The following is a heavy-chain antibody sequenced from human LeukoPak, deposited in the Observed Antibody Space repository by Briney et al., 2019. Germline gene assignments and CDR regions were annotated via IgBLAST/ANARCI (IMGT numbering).Heavy chain of an antibody. J-gene: IGHJ6*03. CDR3: AKGMVRGVIGAYYYYYMDV. V-gene: IGHV1-69*13. D-gene: IGHD3-10*01. CDR1: GGTFSSYA. CDR2: IIPIFGTA. Sequence: SVKVSCKASGGTFSSYAISWVRQAPGQGLEWMGGIIPIFGTANYAQKFQGRVTITADESTSTAYMELSSLRSEDTAVYYCAKGMVRGVIGAYYYYYMDVWGKGTTVTISS.